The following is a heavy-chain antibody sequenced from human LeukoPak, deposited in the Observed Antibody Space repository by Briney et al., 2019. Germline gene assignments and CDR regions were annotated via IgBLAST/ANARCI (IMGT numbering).Heavy chain of an antibody. CDR2: IYPGDSGT. CDR1: GYSFANYW. CDR3: ARLFTYYYGSGSEGYFDY. D-gene: IGHD3-10*01. Sequence: GESLKISCKGSGYSFANYWIGWVRQMPGKGLEGMGIIYPGDSGTRYSPSFQGQVTISADKSITTAYLQWSCLTASDTAMYYCARLFTYYYGSGSEGYFDYWGQGTLVTVSS. J-gene: IGHJ4*02. V-gene: IGHV5-51*01.